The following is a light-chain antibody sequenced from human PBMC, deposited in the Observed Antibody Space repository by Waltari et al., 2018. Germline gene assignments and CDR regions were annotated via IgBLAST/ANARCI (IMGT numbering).Light chain of an antibody. CDR1: SSDVGSYDL. J-gene: IGLJ2*01. Sequence: QSALTQPASVSGSPGQSLTISCTGTSSDVGSYDLVSWYQQHPGKAPKLITFEVSRRPSGVSNRFSGSKSGNTASLTISGLQAEDEADYYCCSYGGTSAYVIFGGGTKLTVL. CDR3: CSYGGTSAYVI. V-gene: IGLV2-23*02. CDR2: EVS.